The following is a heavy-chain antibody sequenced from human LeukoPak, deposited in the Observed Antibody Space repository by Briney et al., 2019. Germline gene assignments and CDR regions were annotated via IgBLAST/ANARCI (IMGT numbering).Heavy chain of an antibody. J-gene: IGHJ6*03. CDR2: ISSSSSYI. CDR3: AKESGNYYYYMDV. V-gene: IGHV3-21*04. D-gene: IGHD1-26*01. Sequence: GGSLRLSCAASGFTFSSYSMNWVRQAPGKGLEWVSSISSSSSYIYYADSVKGRFTISRDNAKNSLYLQMNSLRAEDTAFYYCAKESGNYYYYMDVWGKGTTVTISS. CDR1: GFTFSSYS.